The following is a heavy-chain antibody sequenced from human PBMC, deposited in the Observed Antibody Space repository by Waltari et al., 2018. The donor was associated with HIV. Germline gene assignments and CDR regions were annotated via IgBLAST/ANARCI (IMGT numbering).Heavy chain of an antibody. Sequence: EVQLVQSGAEVKKPGASLKIFCKGPGYRFISYWIAWVRQMPGKGLEWMGTTYPGAPESGYPTSFQRQVPISADKSIITTDQQGSSLRASDTAIYFFARRSLGGYCSGGSCDGAFDIWGQETMVTFSS. D-gene: IGHD2-15*01. CDR2: TYPGAPES. CDR3: ARRSLGGYCSGGSCDGAFDI. V-gene: IGHV5-51*03. J-gene: IGHJ3*02. CDR1: GYRFISYW.